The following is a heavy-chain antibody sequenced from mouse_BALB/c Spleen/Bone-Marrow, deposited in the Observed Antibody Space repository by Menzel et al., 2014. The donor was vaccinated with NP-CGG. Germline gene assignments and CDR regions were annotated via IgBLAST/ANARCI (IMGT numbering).Heavy chain of an antibody. V-gene: IGHV14-3*02. D-gene: IGHD3-1*01. CDR1: GFNIKDTY. CDR2: IDPANGNT. CDR3: ARYGLGTYFDY. Sequence: EVHLVESGAELVKPGASVKLSCTASGFNIKDTYMHWVKQRPEQGLEWIGRIDPANGNTKYDPKFQGEATITADTSSNTAYLQLSSLTSEDTAVYYCARYGLGTYFDYWGQGTTLTVSS. J-gene: IGHJ2*01.